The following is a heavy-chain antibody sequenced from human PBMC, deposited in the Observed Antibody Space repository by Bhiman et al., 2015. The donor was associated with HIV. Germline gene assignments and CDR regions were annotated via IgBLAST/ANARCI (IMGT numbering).Heavy chain of an antibody. V-gene: IGHV3-48*03. J-gene: IGHJ6*02. D-gene: IGHD3-3*01. Sequence: EVQLVESGGGLVQPGGSLRLSCAASGFTFSSYEMNWVRQAPGKGLEWVSYISSSGSTIYYADSVKGRFTISRDNAKNSLYLQMNSLRAEDTAVYYCARDLVPSITIFGVLTHLPDTRGYGMDVWGQGP. CDR1: GFTFSSYE. CDR2: ISSSGSTI. CDR3: ARDLVPSITIFGVLTHLPDTRGYGMDV.